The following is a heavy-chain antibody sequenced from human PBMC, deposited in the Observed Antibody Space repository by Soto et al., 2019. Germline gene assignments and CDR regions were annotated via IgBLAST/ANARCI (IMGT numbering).Heavy chain of an antibody. CDR2: ISAYNGNT. CDR3: ASISSTGYCSGGSCYSFDY. D-gene: IGHD2-15*01. J-gene: IGHJ4*02. CDR1: GYTFTSYG. Sequence: ASVNVSCKASGYTFTSYGISWVRQAPGQGLEWMGWISAYNGNTNYAQKLQGRVTMTTDTSTSTAYMELRSLRSDDTAVYYCASISSTGYCSGGSCYSFDYWGQGTLVTVSS. V-gene: IGHV1-18*01.